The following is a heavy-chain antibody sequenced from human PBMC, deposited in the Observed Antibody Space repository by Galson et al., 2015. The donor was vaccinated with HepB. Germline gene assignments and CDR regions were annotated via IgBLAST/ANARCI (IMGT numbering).Heavy chain of an antibody. V-gene: IGHV5-51*01. CDR3: ARPRGYYGSGSYYKALYYFDY. D-gene: IGHD3-10*01. Sequence: SGAEVKKPGESLKISCKGSGYSFTSYWIGWVRQMPGKGLEWMGIIYPGDSDTRYSPSFQGQVTISADKSISTAYLQWSSLKASDTAMYYCARPRGYYGSGSYYKALYYFDYWGQGTLVTVSS. CDR1: GYSFTSYW. J-gene: IGHJ4*02. CDR2: IYPGDSDT.